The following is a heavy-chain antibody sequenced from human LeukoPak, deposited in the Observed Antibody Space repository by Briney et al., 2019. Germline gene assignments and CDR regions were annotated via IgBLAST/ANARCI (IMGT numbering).Heavy chain of an antibody. CDR3: ARDYCSGGSCYYFDY. CDR1: GYTFTSYG. CDR2: ISAYNGNT. D-gene: IGHD2-15*01. V-gene: IGHV1-18*01. Sequence: ASVKVSCTASGYTFTSYGISWVRQAPGQGLEWMGWISAYNGNTNYAQKLQGRVTMTTDTSTSTAYMELRSLRSDDTAVYYCARDYCSGGSCYYFDYWGQGTLVTVSS. J-gene: IGHJ4*02.